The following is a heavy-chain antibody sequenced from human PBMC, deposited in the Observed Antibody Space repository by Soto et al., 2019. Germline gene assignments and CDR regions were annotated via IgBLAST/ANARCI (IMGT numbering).Heavy chain of an antibody. Sequence: GGSLRLSCAASGFVFRSYAMNWVRQAPGKGLEWVSVITGSGDDTYYVDSVKGRFTISRDNSKNMLYVEMNSLRAEDTAVYYCATEGAAAYDTTWGDFWDQGTLVTVSS. V-gene: IGHV3-23*01. CDR1: GFVFRSYA. CDR3: ATEGAAAYDTTWGDF. J-gene: IGHJ4*02. CDR2: ITGSGDDT. D-gene: IGHD5-12*01.